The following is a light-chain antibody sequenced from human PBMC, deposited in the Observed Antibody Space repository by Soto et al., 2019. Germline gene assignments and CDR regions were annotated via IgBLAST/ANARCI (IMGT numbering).Light chain of an antibody. Sequence: EIVLTQSPGTLSLSPGERATLSCRASQSFTSTSLAWYQQKPGQAPRLLISGASRRAAGIPDRFSGSGSGTDFTLTISRLESEDFALYYCQQYTKWPRFGPGTKVDI. CDR2: GAS. J-gene: IGKJ3*01. V-gene: IGKV3-20*01. CDR1: QSFTSTS. CDR3: QQYTKWPR.